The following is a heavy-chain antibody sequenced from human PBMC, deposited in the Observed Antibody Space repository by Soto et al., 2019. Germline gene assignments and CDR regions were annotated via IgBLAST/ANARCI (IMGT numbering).Heavy chain of an antibody. CDR2: IERDDYDK. CDR1: GFSLPSPVMC. J-gene: IGHJ6*02. Sequence: SGPTLVNRTETLTLTCTVSGFSLPSPVMCVSWIRQPPWKGMDWLALIERDDYDKYYSTSLKTRLTISKDTRKNQVVLTMANMDPADTGTYYCARSIRGPRRFNGMDVWGQGT. CDR3: ARSIRGPRRFNGMDV. V-gene: IGHV2-70*13. D-gene: IGHD1-20*01.